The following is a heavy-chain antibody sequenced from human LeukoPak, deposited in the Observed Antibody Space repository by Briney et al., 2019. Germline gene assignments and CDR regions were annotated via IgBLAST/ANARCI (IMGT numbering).Heavy chain of an antibody. CDR3: AREKVRQSGMDV. J-gene: IGHJ6*02. V-gene: IGHV1-2*06. CDR1: GYTFTGYY. CDR2: INPNSGGT. Sequence: ASVKVSCKASGYTFTGYYMHWVRQAPGQGLEWMGRINPNSGGTNYAQKFQGRVTMTRDTSISTAYMELSRLRSDDTAVYYCAREKVRQSGMDVWGQGTTVTVSS. D-gene: IGHD2-2*01.